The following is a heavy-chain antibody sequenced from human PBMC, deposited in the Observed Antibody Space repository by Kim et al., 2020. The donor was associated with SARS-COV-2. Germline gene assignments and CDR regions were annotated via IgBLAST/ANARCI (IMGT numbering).Heavy chain of an antibody. CDR2: IYYSGST. CDR3: ARPYYYDSSGYYPPVGWFDP. Sequence: SETLSLTCTVSGGSISSSSYYWGWIRQPPGKGLEWIGSIYYSGSTYYNPSLKSRVTISVDTSKNQFSLKLSSVTAADTAVYYCARPYYYDSSGYYPPVGWFDPWGQGTLVTVSS. V-gene: IGHV4-39*01. D-gene: IGHD3-22*01. J-gene: IGHJ5*02. CDR1: GGSISSSSYY.